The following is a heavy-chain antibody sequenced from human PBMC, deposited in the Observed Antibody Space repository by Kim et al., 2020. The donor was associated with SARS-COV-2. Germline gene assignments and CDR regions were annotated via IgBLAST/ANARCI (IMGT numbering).Heavy chain of an antibody. CDR3: ARAIRYDSSGYYFVY. CDR2: IYYSGST. D-gene: IGHD3-22*01. J-gene: IGHJ4*02. CDR1: GGSISSSSYY. V-gene: IGHV4-39*01. Sequence: SETLSLTCTVSGGSISSSSYYWGWIRQPPGKGLEWIGSIYYSGSTYYNPSLKSRVTISVDTSKNQFSLKLSSVTAADTAVYYCARAIRYDSSGYYFVYWGQGTLVTVSS.